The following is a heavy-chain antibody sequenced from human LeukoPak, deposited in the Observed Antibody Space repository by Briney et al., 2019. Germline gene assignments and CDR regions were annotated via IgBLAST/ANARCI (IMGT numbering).Heavy chain of an antibody. J-gene: IGHJ6*02. CDR3: ITERSGAMDV. V-gene: IGHV3-15*01. Sequence: GGSLRLSCAASGFTFSNFPMTWVRQAPGKGLEWVGRIKSKTDGGTTDYAAPVKGRFTISRDDSKNTLYLQMDSLKTEDTAVYYCITERSGAMDVWGQGTTVTVSS. CDR2: IKSKTDGGTT. CDR1: GFTFSNFP.